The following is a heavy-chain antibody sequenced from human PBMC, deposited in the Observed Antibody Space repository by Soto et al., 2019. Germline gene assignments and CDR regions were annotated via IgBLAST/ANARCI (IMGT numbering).Heavy chain of an antibody. CDR3: AGSSNWVGCWFDP. CDR2: IYHSGST. J-gene: IGHJ5*02. CDR1: GGSISSGGYS. V-gene: IGHV4-30-2*01. Sequence: PSETLSVTSAVSGGSISSGGYSWSWIRQPPGKGLEWIGYIYHSGSTYYNPSLKSRVTISVDRSKNQFSLKLSSVTAADTAVYYCAGSSNWVGCWFDPWGHGPLVPVSS. D-gene: IGHD6-13*01.